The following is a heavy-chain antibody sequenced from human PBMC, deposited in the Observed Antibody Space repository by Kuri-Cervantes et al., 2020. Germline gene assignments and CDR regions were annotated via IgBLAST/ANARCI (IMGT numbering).Heavy chain of an antibody. D-gene: IGHD1-26*01. V-gene: IGHV3-21*04. CDR2: ISSSSSYI. Sequence: GGSLRLSCAASGFTFSSYSMNWVRQAPGKGLEWVSSISSSSSYIYYADSVKGRFTISRDNSKNTLYLQMNSLRAEDTAVYYCAKGSYFSDYWGQGTLVTVSS. CDR1: GFTFSSYS. CDR3: AKGSYFSDY. J-gene: IGHJ4*02.